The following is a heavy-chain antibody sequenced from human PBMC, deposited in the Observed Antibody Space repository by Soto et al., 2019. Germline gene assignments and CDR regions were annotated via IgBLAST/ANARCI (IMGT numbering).Heavy chain of an antibody. V-gene: IGHV3-7*05. CDR1: GFTFSSYW. CDR3: ARDPVYYDFWGGYPEDVFDI. CDR2: IKQDGSEK. J-gene: IGHJ3*02. Sequence: PGGSLRLSCAASGFTFSSYWMSWVRQAPGKGLEWVANIKQDGSEKYYVDSVKGRFTISRDNAKNSLYLQMNSLRAEDTAVYYCARDPVYYDFWGGYPEDVFDIGGKGTMVTVS. D-gene: IGHD3-3*01.